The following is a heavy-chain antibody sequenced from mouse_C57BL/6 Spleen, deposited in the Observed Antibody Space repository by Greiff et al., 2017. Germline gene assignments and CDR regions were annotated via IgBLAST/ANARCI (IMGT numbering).Heavy chain of an antibody. CDR3: ARWDWDRYFDV. D-gene: IGHD4-1*01. J-gene: IGHJ1*03. CDR2: IYPGDGDT. Sequence: QVQLQQSGAELVKPGASVKISCKASGYAFSSYWMNWVKQRPGKGLEWIGQIYPGDGDTNYNGKFKGEATLTADKSSSTAYMQLSSLTSEDSAVYFCARWDWDRYFDVWGTGTTVTVSS. CDR1: GYAFSSYW. V-gene: IGHV1-80*01.